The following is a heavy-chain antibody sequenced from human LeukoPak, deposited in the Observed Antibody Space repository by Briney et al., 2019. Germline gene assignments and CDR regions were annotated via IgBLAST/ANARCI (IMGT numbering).Heavy chain of an antibody. CDR3: AKEVAQYYYGSGSTFDY. CDR1: GFTFDDYT. D-gene: IGHD3-10*01. J-gene: IGHJ4*02. CDR2: ISGSGGST. V-gene: IGHV3-23*01. Sequence: GGSLRLSCAASGFTFDDYTMHWVRQAPGKGLEWVSTISGSGGSTYYTDSVKGRFTISRDNSKNTLYLQMNSLRAEDTAVYYCAKEVAQYYYGSGSTFDYWGQGTPVTVSS.